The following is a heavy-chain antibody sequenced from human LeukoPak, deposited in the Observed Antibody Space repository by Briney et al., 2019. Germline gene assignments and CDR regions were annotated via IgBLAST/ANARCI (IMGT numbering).Heavy chain of an antibody. CDR2: ISYNGGT. V-gene: IGHV4-59*08. CDR1: GASINIYY. J-gene: IGHJ6*03. CDR3: ARASYYFYMDV. Sequence: SETLSLTCTVSGASINIYYWGWVRQPPGKGLEWIGYISYNGGTNYNPSLKSRVTISEDTSKNQFSLKGTSVTAADTAVYFCARASYYFYMDVWGKGTTVTVSS.